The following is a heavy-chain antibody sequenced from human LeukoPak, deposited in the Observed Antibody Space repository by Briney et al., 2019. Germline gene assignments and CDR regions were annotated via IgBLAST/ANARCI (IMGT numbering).Heavy chain of an antibody. V-gene: IGHV3-23*01. CDR1: GFTFSSYG. Sequence: PGGTLRLSCAASGFTFSSYGMSWVRQAPGKGLEWVSAISGSGGSTYYADSVKGRFTISRDNSKNTLYLQMNSLRAEDTAVYYCAKGTTVRFYYYYMDVWGKGTTDTISS. CDR2: ISGSGGST. CDR3: AKGTTVRFYYYYMDV. D-gene: IGHD4-17*01. J-gene: IGHJ6*03.